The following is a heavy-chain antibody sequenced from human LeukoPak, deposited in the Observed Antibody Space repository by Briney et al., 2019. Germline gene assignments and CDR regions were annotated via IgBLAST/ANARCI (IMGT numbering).Heavy chain of an antibody. CDR3: AKEYSSGWSLDN. V-gene: IGHV3-33*06. CDR2: IWCDGINK. CDR1: GFIFSRYA. Sequence: GGSQRLSCGACGFIFSRYAMQGLRQARGKGLEWVAVIWCDGINKNYADSVKGLFTISTDNSKNTLFLQMSSLRVEETATYYCAKEYSSGWSLDNCGEGTLFSVSS. D-gene: IGHD6-19*01. J-gene: IGHJ4*02.